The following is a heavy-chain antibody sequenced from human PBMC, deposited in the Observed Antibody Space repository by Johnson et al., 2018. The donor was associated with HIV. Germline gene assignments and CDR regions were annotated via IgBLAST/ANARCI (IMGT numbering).Heavy chain of an antibody. Sequence: VQLVESGGGVVQPGRSLRLSCAASGFTVSSNYMSWVRQAPGKGLEWVSVIYSGGSTYYVDSVKGRFTISRDNSKNTLYLQMNSLRAEDTAVYYCARGSYYDSSGDAFDIWGQGTMVTVSS. V-gene: IGHV3-66*02. D-gene: IGHD3-22*01. CDR2: IYSGGST. J-gene: IGHJ3*02. CDR3: ARGSYYDSSGDAFDI. CDR1: GFTVSSNY.